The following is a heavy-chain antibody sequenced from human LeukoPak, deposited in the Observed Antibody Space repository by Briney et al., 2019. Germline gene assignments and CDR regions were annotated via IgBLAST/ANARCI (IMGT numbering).Heavy chain of an antibody. Sequence: QTLSLTCTVSGGSISSGGYYWSWIRQHPGTGLEWIGYIYYSGSTYYNPSLKSRVTISVDTSKNQFSLKLSSVTAADTAVYYCASEVVVVPAATGLRGYFDYWGQGTLVTVSS. CDR2: IYYSGST. V-gene: IGHV4-31*03. D-gene: IGHD2-2*01. J-gene: IGHJ4*02. CDR3: ASEVVVVPAATGLRGYFDY. CDR1: GGSISSGGYY.